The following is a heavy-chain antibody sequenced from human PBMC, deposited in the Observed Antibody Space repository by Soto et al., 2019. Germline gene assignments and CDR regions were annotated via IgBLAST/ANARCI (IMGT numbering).Heavy chain of an antibody. CDR1: GYTFTSYA. D-gene: IGHD1-26*01. J-gene: IGHJ4*02. CDR3: ASSSGSYWQLEY. Sequence: QVQLVQSGAEVKKPGASVKGSCKVSGYTFTSYAMHRVRQAPGQRLEWMGWINAGNGNTKYSQKFQGRITITRDTTSSTAYMELSSLRSENTAVYYGASSSGSYWQLEYWGQGTLVTVSS. V-gene: IGHV1-3*01. CDR2: INAGNGNT.